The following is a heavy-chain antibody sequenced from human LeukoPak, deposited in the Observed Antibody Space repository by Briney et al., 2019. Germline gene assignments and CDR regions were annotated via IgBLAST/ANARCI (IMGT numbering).Heavy chain of an antibody. Sequence: PGRSLRLSCAASGFTFSSYGMHWVRQAPGKGLEWVAVIWYDGSNKYYADSVKGRFTISRDNSKNTLYLQMNSLRAEDTAVYYCARDLGSSWDYFDYWGQGTLVTVSS. J-gene: IGHJ4*02. V-gene: IGHV3-33*01. CDR2: IWYDGSNK. CDR1: GFTFSSYG. D-gene: IGHD6-13*01. CDR3: ARDLGSSWDYFDY.